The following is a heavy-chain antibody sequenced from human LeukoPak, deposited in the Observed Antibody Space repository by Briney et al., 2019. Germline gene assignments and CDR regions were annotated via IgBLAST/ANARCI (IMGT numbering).Heavy chain of an antibody. CDR3: ARCYCGGDCYSGYFDY. Sequence: PSETLSLTCAVYGGSFSGYYWSWIRQPPGKGLEWIGEINHSGSTNYNPSLKSRVTISVDTSKNQFSLRLSSVTAADTAVYYCARCYCGGDCYSGYFDYWGQGTLVAVSS. CDR1: GGSFSGYY. D-gene: IGHD2-21*02. J-gene: IGHJ4*02. V-gene: IGHV4-34*01. CDR2: INHSGST.